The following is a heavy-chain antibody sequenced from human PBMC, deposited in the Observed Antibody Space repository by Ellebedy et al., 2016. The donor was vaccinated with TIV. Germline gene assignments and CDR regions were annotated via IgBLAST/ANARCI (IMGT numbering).Heavy chain of an antibody. Sequence: AASVKVSCKASGGTFSSYAISWVRQAPGQGLEWMGGIIPIFGTANYAQKFQGRVTITADESTSTAYMELSSLRSEDTAVYYCARSEVGSLYYYYGMDVWGQGTTVTVSS. V-gene: IGHV1-69*13. J-gene: IGHJ6*02. CDR2: IIPIFGTA. CDR1: GGTFSSYA. CDR3: ARSEVGSLYYYYGMDV.